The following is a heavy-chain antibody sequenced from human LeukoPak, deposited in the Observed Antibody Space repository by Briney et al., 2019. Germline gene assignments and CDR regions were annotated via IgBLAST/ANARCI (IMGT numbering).Heavy chain of an antibody. D-gene: IGHD2/OR15-2a*01. CDR2: MNSDGSST. Sequence: GGSLRLSCAASVFTFSSYWMHWVRQAPGKGLVWVSRMNSDGSSTSYADSVKGRFTISRDDAKNSLFLQMNSLRAEDTATYYCARGEFGDYYYFYMDVWGKGTTVTVSS. CDR1: VFTFSSYW. V-gene: IGHV3-74*01. CDR3: ARGEFGDYYYFYMDV. J-gene: IGHJ6*03.